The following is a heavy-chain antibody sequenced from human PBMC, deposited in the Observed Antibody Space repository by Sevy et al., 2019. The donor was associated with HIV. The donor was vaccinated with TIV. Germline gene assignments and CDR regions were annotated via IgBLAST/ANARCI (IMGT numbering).Heavy chain of an antibody. CDR3: ATTKDCHDRSGYPFDY. J-gene: IGHJ4*02. CDR2: FDPEDRDPGDGKT. V-gene: IGHV1-24*01. CDR1: GYTLAKFS. D-gene: IGHD3-22*01. Sequence: AAVKVSCKVSGYTLAKFSIHWVGQAPGKGLEWMTSFDPEDRDPGDGKTIYAQKFLGRVTMTEDTSTDTAYMELNSLRSDVTSVYYCATTKDCHDRSGYPFDYWGQGTPVTVSS.